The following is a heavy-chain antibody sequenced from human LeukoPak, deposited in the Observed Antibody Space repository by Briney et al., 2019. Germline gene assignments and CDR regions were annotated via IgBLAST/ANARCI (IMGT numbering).Heavy chain of an antibody. Sequence: ASVKVSCKASGYTFTSYGISWVRQAPGQGLEWMGWISAYNGNTNYAQKLQGRVTMTTDTSTSTAYMELRSLRSDDTAVYYCAVGYDSSGDPYCDYWGQGTLVTVSS. CDR2: ISAYNGNT. CDR1: GYTFTSYG. V-gene: IGHV1-18*01. J-gene: IGHJ4*02. CDR3: AVGYDSSGDPYCDY. D-gene: IGHD3-22*01.